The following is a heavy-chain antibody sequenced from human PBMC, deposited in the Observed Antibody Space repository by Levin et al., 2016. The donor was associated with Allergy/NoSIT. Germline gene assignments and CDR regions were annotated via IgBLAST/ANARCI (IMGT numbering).Heavy chain of an antibody. D-gene: IGHD6-6*01. CDR3: ARDAAARIKYNWFDP. Sequence: SVKVSCKASGYTFTSNYMHWVRQAPGQGLEWMGGIIPIFGTANYAQKFQGRVTITADESTSTAYMELSSLRSEDTAVYYCARDAAARIKYNWFDPWGQGTLVTVSS. CDR2: IIPIFGTA. V-gene: IGHV1-69*13. CDR1: GYTFTSNY. J-gene: IGHJ5*02.